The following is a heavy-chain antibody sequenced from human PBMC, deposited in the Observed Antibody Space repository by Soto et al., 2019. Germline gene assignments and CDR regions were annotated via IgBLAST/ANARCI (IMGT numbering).Heavy chain of an antibody. CDR3: ARRIVPAAPYYYYMDV. V-gene: IGHV4-39*01. CDR2: IYYSGST. CDR1: GGSISSSSYY. Sequence: SETLSLTCTVSGGSISSSSYYWGWIRQPPGKGLEWIGSIYYSGSTYYNPSLKSRVTISVDTSKNQFSLKLSSVTAADTAVYYCARRIVPAAPYYYYMDVWGKGTTVTVSS. J-gene: IGHJ6*03. D-gene: IGHD2-2*01.